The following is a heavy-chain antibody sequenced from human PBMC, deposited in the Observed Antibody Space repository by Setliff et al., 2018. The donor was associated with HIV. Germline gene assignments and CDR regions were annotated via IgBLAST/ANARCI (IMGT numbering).Heavy chain of an antibody. CDR2: VTHRRVT. Sequence: SETLSLTCAVYGGSFSDFYWIWIRQPPGKGLEWIGEVTHRRVTTYNPSLQSRAAISLDTSKGQFSLKLGSVTAADTAVYYCARGQFVSPGPRTHHMDLWAKGTSVTVSS. CDR1: GGSFSDFY. D-gene: IGHD3-16*01. V-gene: IGHV4-34*01. CDR3: ARGQFVSPGPRTHHMDL. J-gene: IGHJ6*03.